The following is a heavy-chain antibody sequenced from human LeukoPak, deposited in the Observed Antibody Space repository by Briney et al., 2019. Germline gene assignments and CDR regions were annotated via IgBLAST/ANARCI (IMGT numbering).Heavy chain of an antibody. CDR1: GGSVSNASYY. CDR3: ARVRYGSGSYYFDN. CDR2: VYYSGST. V-gene: IGHV4-61*01. Sequence: SETLSLTCTVSGGSVSNASYYWSWIRQPPGKGLDWIGYVYYSGSTDYSPSLKSRVTVSVDTSKNQFSLKLTSVTAADTAVYYCARVRYGSGSYYFDNWGQGTLVTVSS. J-gene: IGHJ4*02. D-gene: IGHD3-10*01.